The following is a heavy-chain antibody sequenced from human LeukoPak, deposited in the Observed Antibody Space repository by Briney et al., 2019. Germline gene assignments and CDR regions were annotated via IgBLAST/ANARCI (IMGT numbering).Heavy chain of an antibody. J-gene: IGHJ5*02. Sequence: SETLFLTCTVSGGYISSYYWSWIRQSPGKGLEWIGYIYYSGSTNCNPSLKSRVTISVDTSKNQFSLKLSSVTAADTAVYYCARQRPYYYDGSGYYDPWGQGILVTVSS. CDR2: IYYSGST. V-gene: IGHV4-59*08. CDR3: ARQRPYYYDGSGYYDP. CDR1: GGYISSYY. D-gene: IGHD3-22*01.